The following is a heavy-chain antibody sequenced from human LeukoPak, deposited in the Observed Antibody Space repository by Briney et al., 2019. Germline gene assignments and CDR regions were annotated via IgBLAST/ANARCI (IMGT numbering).Heavy chain of an antibody. CDR1: GYSFTGHY. V-gene: IGHV1-2*02. D-gene: IGHD3-10*01. Sequence: ASVKVSCKASGYSFTGHYMHWVRQAPGQGLEWMGWINPANGGTVYAQTFQGRVTLTRDTSIGTGYMELNRLTSDDTAVYYCVRLATMGDAFDIWGQGTMVTVSS. J-gene: IGHJ3*02. CDR3: VRLATMGDAFDI. CDR2: INPANGGT.